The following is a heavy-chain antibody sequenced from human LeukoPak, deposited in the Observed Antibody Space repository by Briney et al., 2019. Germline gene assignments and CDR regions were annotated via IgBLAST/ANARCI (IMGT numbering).Heavy chain of an antibody. V-gene: IGHV4-4*07. Sequence: SETLSLTCTVSGSSISAYYWTWIRRPAGRGLEWIGRIYTSDNTDYNPSLKSRVTMSVDTSKNQFSLKLTSVTAADTAVYYCARDFARAGGDYFDYWGQGALVTVSS. D-gene: IGHD2-15*01. CDR2: IYTSDNT. J-gene: IGHJ4*02. CDR3: ARDFARAGGDYFDY. CDR1: GSSISAYY.